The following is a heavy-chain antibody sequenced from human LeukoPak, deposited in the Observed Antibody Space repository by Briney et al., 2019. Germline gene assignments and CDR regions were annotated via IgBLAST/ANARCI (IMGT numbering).Heavy chain of an antibody. Sequence: SETLSLTCAVYGGSFGGYYWSWIRQPPGKGLEWIGEINHSGSTNYNPSLKSRVTISVDTSKNQFSLKLSSVTAADTAVYYCARKGTGFDYWGQGTLVTVSS. CDR1: GGSFGGYY. CDR2: INHSGST. J-gene: IGHJ4*02. V-gene: IGHV4-34*01. CDR3: ARKGTGFDY. D-gene: IGHD1-1*01.